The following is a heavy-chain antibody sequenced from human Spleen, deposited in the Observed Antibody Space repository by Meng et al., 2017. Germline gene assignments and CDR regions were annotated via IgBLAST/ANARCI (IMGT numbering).Heavy chain of an antibody. CDR2: IYTDGSST. CDR3: ARSPIDKYDLSALPLDY. D-gene: IGHD3-16*01. J-gene: IGHJ4*02. CDR1: GFTFSNYW. Sequence: GESLKISCSASGFTFSNYWMHWVRQAPGKGLVRVSRIYTDGSSTSYADSVKGRFTISRDNSKNTVFLQINSLRVEDTAVYYCARSPIDKYDLSALPLDYWGQGTLVTVSS. V-gene: IGHV3-74*01.